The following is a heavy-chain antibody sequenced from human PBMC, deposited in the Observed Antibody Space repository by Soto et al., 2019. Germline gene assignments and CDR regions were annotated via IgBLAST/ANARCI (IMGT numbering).Heavy chain of an antibody. D-gene: IGHD3-9*01. CDR2: ISGSGGST. Sequence: GGSLRLSCAASGFSFAGYAVAWVRQAPGKGLEWVSAISGSGGSTYYADSVKGRFTISRDNSKNTLYLQMNSLRAEDTAVYYCAKNGQRYFDWLSSNWFDPWGQGTLVTVSS. V-gene: IGHV3-23*01. CDR1: GFSFAGYA. CDR3: AKNGQRYFDWLSSNWFDP. J-gene: IGHJ5*02.